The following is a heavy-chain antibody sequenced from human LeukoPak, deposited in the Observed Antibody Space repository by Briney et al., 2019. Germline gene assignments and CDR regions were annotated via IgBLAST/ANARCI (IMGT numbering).Heavy chain of an antibody. CDR3: ASSRGYTSGLWYYYMEV. Sequence: SESLSLTCAVYGGSFTSYYWSWIRQPPGKGLEWIAETNNSGTTNYNPSLKGRVTISVDTSKNQVSLKLSSVTAADTAVYYCASSRGYTSGLWYYYMEVWGKGTTVTVSS. J-gene: IGHJ6*03. CDR1: GGSFTSYY. D-gene: IGHD6-25*01. V-gene: IGHV4-34*01. CDR2: TNNSGTT.